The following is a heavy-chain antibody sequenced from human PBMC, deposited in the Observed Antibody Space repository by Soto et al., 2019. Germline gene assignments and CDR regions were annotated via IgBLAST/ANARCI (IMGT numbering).Heavy chain of an antibody. V-gene: IGHV4-34*01. Sequence: PSETLSLTCAVYGGSFSGYYWSWIRQPPGKGLEWIGEINHSGSTNYNPSLKSRVTVSVDTSKNQFSLKLSSVTAADTAVYYCARMGAGTVTPFDYWGQGTLVTVSS. J-gene: IGHJ4*02. CDR2: INHSGST. D-gene: IGHD4-4*01. CDR1: GGSFSGYY. CDR3: ARMGAGTVTPFDY.